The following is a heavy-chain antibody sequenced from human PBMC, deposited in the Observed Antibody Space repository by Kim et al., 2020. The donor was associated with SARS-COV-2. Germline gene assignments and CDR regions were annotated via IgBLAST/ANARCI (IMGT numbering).Heavy chain of an antibody. CDR3: ARQLVDGILTGLHYYYYGMDV. Sequence: ASVKVSCKASGYTFTSYDINWVRQATGQGLEWMGWMNPNSGNTGYAQKFQGRVTMTRNTSISTAYMELSSLRSEDTAVYYCARQLVDGILTGLHYYYYGMDVWAQGTTVTVPS. V-gene: IGHV1-8*01. CDR2: MNPNSGNT. D-gene: IGHD3-9*01. J-gene: IGHJ6*02. CDR1: GYTFTSYD.